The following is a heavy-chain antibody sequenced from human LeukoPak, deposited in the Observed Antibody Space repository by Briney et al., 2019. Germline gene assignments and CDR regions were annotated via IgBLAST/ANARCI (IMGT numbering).Heavy chain of an antibody. Sequence: GGSLRLSCAASGFTFSSYGMHWVRQAPGKGLEWVAFIRYDGSNKYYADSVKGRFTISRDNSKNTLYLQMNSLRAEDTAVYYCAKDLIAAAGIGYWGQGTLVTVSS. CDR2: IRYDGSNK. CDR3: AKDLIAAAGIGY. V-gene: IGHV3-30*02. CDR1: GFTFSSYG. D-gene: IGHD6-13*01. J-gene: IGHJ4*02.